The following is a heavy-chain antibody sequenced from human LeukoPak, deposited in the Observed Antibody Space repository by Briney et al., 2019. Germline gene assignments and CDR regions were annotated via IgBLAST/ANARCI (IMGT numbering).Heavy chain of an antibody. J-gene: IGHJ4*02. Sequence: GRSLRLSCAASGFTFNDYALYWVRQAPGKGLEWVTLISYDGYDKSYADSVRGRFTISRDNSRNTLYLQMDSLRSEDTAVYYCARDFFPVVDSTWYEIGYWGQGTLVTAS. CDR1: GFTFNDYA. D-gene: IGHD2-21*01. CDR3: ARDFFPVVDSTWYEIGY. V-gene: IGHV3-30-3*01. CDR2: ISYDGYDK.